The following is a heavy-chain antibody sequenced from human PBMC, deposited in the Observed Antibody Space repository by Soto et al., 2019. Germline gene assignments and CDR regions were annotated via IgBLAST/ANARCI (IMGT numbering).Heavy chain of an antibody. CDR3: ARLVSSCYYAGY. Sequence: GESLKISCKGSGYIFTSYWIGWGLQMPGKGLEWMGRIDPSDSYTNYSPSFQGHVTISADKSISTAYLQWGSLKASDTATYYCARLVSSCYYAGYWGQGTLVTVSS. V-gene: IGHV5-10-1*01. CDR1: GYIFTSYW. CDR2: IDPSDSYT. J-gene: IGHJ4*02. D-gene: IGHD3-22*01.